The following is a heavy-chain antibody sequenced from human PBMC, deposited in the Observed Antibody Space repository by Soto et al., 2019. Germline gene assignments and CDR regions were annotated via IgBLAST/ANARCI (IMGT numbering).Heavy chain of an antibody. Sequence: SETLPLTCTVSGGSISSGDYYCSWIRQHPGKGLEWIGYIYYSGSTYYNPSLKSRVTISVDTSKNQFSLKLSSVTAADTAVYYCDRGYMQMATIWEDYRGQGTLVTVSS. CDR1: GGSISSGDYY. D-gene: IGHD5-12*01. CDR3: DRGYMQMATIWEDY. V-gene: IGHV4-31*03. CDR2: IYYSGST. J-gene: IGHJ4*02.